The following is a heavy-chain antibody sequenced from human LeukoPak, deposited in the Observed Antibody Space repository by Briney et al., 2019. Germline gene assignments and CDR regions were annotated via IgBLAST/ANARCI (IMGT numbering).Heavy chain of an antibody. J-gene: IGHJ6*03. CDR2: ISAYNGNT. CDR1: GYTCVDYG. V-gene: IGHV1-18*01. Sequence: ASVKVSCKASGYTCVDYGFSWVRQAPGQGLEWMGWISAYNGNTAYAQKLQGRVTMTTDASTSTAYMELRSLRSDDTAVYYCARDLMVRGRGYYMDVWGKGTTVTVSS. CDR3: ARDLMVRGRGYYMDV. D-gene: IGHD3-10*01.